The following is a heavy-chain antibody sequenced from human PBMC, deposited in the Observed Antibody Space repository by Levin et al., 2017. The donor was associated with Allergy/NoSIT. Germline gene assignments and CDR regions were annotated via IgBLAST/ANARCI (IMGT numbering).Heavy chain of an antibody. V-gene: IGHV1-18*01. J-gene: IGHJ4*02. CDR1: GYTFNKHG. CDR2: ISGYNGKT. CDR3: ARDFATYCGGDCSLDN. D-gene: IGHD2-21*02. Sequence: PAASVKVSCKTSGYTFNKHGINWVRQTPGQGLEWMGWISGYNGKTNYTRKFQDRVTMTTDTSANTAYMEVRSLTSADTAVYYCARDFATYCGGDCSLDNWGQGTLVTVSS.